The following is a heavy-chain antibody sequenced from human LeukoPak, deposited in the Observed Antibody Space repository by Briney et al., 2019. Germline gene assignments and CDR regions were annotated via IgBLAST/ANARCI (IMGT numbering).Heavy chain of an antibody. CDR2: FHNSGTS. D-gene: IGHD3-16*01. V-gene: IGHV4-59*01. Sequence: SETLSLTCTVSDDSISDYYRGWIRQPPGKGLEWIGYFHNSGTSIYNPSLKSRVTISADTSKNQFSLKLNSLTTADTAVYYCTRGAGRLIDYWGQGILVTVSS. CDR1: DDSISDYY. J-gene: IGHJ4*02. CDR3: TRGAGRLIDY.